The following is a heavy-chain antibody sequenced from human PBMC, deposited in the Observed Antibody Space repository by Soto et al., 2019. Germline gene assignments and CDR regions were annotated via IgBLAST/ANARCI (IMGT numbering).Heavy chain of an antibody. CDR2: IYYTGST. CDR3: AREGLVLVPTTVNSDYYYYAMDV. CDR1: GGSISDDTYY. D-gene: IGHD2-2*01. V-gene: IGHV4-61*01. Sequence: SETLSLTCTVSGGSISDDTYYWGWIRQPPGKGLKWIGYIYYTGSTNYNPSLKSRVTISVDTSKNQFSLKLSSVTAADTAVYYCAREGLVLVPTTVNSDYYYYAMDVWGQGTTVTVS. J-gene: IGHJ6*02.